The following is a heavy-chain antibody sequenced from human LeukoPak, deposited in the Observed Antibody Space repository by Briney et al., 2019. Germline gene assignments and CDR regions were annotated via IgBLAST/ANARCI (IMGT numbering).Heavy chain of an antibody. CDR2: IKQDGSEK. Sequence: GSLRLSCAASEFTFSSYWMSWVRQAPGKGLEWVANIKQDGSEKYYVDSVKGRFTISRDNAKNSLYLQMNSLRAEDTAVYYCAREGYSSLIDYWGQGTLVTVSS. J-gene: IGHJ4*02. CDR3: AREGYSSLIDY. D-gene: IGHD6-19*01. V-gene: IGHV3-7*01. CDR1: EFTFSSYW.